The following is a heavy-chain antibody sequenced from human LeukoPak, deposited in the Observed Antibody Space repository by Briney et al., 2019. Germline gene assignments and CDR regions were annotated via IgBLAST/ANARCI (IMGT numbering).Heavy chain of an antibody. D-gene: IGHD5-12*01. V-gene: IGHV3-74*01. J-gene: IGHJ4*02. Sequence: PGGSLRLSCAASGFTLTTYWMHWVRQAPGKGLVWVSRIKSDGISTSYADSVKGRFTISRDNAKNTLYLQMNSLRAEDTAVYYCARDNSGYPDYWGQGTLVTVSS. CDR2: IKSDGIST. CDR3: ARDNSGYPDY. CDR1: GFTLTTYW.